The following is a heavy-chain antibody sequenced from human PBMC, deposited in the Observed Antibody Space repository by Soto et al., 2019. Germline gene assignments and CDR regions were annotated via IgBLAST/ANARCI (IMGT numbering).Heavy chain of an antibody. CDR1: SDSITSGGHY. Sequence: QVQLQESGPGLVKPSQTLSLTCTVSSDSITSGGHYWSWIRQHPGKGLEWIGYIYYSGSTYYNPSLKSRVTIAVDTSKNQFSLKLSSVTAADTAVYYCARADTRGGMNWFDPWGQGTLVTVSS. CDR3: ARADTRGGMNWFDP. J-gene: IGHJ5*02. V-gene: IGHV4-31*03. CDR2: IYYSGST. D-gene: IGHD3-16*01.